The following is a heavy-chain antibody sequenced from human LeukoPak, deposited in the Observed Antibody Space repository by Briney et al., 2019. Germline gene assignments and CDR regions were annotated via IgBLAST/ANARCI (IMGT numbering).Heavy chain of an antibody. V-gene: IGHV3-48*03. J-gene: IGHJ4*02. CDR3: ARDTLGEGEDANYAVYYFDY. D-gene: IGHD4/OR15-4a*01. CDR2: ISSSGSTI. Sequence: GGSLRPSCAASGFTFSSYEMNWVRQAPGKGLEWVSYISSSGSTIYYADSVKGRFTISRDNAKNSLYLQMNSLRADDTAVYYCARDTLGEGEDANYAVYYFDYWGQGTVVTVSS. CDR1: GFTFSSYE.